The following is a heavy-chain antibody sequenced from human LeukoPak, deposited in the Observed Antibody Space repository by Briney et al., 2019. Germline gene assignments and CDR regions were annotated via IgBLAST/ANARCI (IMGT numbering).Heavy chain of an antibody. J-gene: IGHJ4*02. CDR1: GFTFDDYG. CDR2: INWNGGST. D-gene: IGHD2/OR15-2a*01. V-gene: IGHV3-20*01. Sequence: RTGGSLRLSCAASGFTFDDYGMSWVPHAPGNGLEWVSGINWNGGSTGYADSVKGRFTISRDNAKNSLYLQMNSLRAEDTAVYHCAREHPFLSRNFDYWGQGTLVTVSS. CDR3: AREHPFLSRNFDY.